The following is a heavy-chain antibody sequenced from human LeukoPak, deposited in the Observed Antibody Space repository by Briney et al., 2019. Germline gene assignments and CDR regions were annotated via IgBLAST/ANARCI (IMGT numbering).Heavy chain of an antibody. V-gene: IGHV3-7*01. Sequence: RGSLRLSCAASGFTVSLYWMSWVRQAPGKGLEWVANINQDGSENYSVDSVKGRFTISRDNAKSSLYLQMNSLRVEDTAVYYCARNPQWLSYSMDVWGQGTTVTVSS. CDR3: ARNPQWLSYSMDV. D-gene: IGHD6-19*01. CDR2: INQDGSEN. CDR1: GFTVSLYW. J-gene: IGHJ6*02.